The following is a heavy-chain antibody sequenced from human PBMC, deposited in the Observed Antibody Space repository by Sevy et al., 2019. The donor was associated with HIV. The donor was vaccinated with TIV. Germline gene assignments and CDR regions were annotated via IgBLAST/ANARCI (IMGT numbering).Heavy chain of an antibody. CDR1: GFTFNTYW. J-gene: IGHJ5*02. Sequence: GGSLRLSCVASGFTFNTYWMSWVRQAPGKGLEWVANIKHDGSDKYYVDSVKGRFTISRDNAKNSLYLQMNGLRAEDTVVYYCARDVLYPFDPWGQGTLVTVSS. CDR3: ARDVLYPFDP. V-gene: IGHV3-7*01. D-gene: IGHD3-10*01. CDR2: IKHDGSDK.